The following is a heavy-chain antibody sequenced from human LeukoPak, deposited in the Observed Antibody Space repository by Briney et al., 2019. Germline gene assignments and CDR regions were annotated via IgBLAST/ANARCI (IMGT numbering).Heavy chain of an antibody. J-gene: IGHJ5*02. Sequence: GASVKVSCKASGYTFTGYYMHWVRQAPGQGLEWMGIINPSGGSTSYAQKFQGRVTMTRDTSTSTVYMELSSLRSEDTAVYYCARDNGIAAAEGWFDPWGQGTLVTVSS. CDR3: ARDNGIAAAEGWFDP. D-gene: IGHD6-13*01. CDR2: INPSGGST. V-gene: IGHV1-46*01. CDR1: GYTFTGYY.